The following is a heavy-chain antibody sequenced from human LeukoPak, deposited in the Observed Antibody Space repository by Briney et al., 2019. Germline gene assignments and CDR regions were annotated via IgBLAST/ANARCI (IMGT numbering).Heavy chain of an antibody. CDR2: ISPSGGST. D-gene: IGHD5-24*01. J-gene: IGHJ5*02. V-gene: IGHV1-46*01. Sequence: GASVKVSCKAFGYTFTGYWMHWVRQAPGQGPEWMGVISPSGGSTIYAQKFKGRVTLTRDMSTSTDYLELSSLRSEDTAVYYCARDNSVRDEAWWFNPCGRGTLVTVSS. CDR3: ARDNSVRDEAWWFNP. CDR1: GYTFTGYW.